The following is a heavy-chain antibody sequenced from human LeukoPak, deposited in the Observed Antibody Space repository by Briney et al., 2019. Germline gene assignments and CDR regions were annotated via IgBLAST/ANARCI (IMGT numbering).Heavy chain of an antibody. Sequence: ASVKVSCKASGYTFTGYYMHWVRQAPGQGLEWMGWINPNSGGTNYAQKFQDRVTMTRDTSISTAYMELSRLRSDDTAVYYCARVPPPPDYDSSGYYGPLYYYGMDVWGQGTTVTVSS. D-gene: IGHD3-22*01. V-gene: IGHV1-2*02. J-gene: IGHJ6*02. CDR1: GYTFTGYY. CDR2: INPNSGGT. CDR3: ARVPPPPDYDSSGYYGPLYYYGMDV.